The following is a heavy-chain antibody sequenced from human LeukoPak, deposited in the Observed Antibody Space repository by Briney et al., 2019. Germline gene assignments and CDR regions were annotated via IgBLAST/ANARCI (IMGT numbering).Heavy chain of an antibody. V-gene: IGHV4-38-2*02. D-gene: IGHD2-2*01. J-gene: IGHJ6*03. CDR3: ATIVVDPGSVYYYMDV. Sequence: SEXXSLTCTVSGYSISSGDYWGWIRQPPGKGLEWIGSIYHSGSTYYNPSLKSRVSISVDTSKIQFSLRLSSVTAADTAVYYCATIVVDPGSVYYYMDVWGKGTTVTVSS. CDR2: IYHSGST. CDR1: GYSISSGDY.